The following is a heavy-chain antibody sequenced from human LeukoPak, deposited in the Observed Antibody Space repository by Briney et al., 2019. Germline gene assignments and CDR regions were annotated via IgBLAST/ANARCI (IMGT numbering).Heavy chain of an antibody. J-gene: IGHJ4*02. V-gene: IGHV3-7*01. CDR3: ARGEDSSGYEGDY. Sequence: GGSLRLSCAASGFTFSSYWMSWVRQAPGKGLEWVANIKQDGSEKNYADSVKGRFTISRDNAKNSLYLQMNSLRAEDTAVYYCARGEDSSGYEGDYWGQGTLVTVSS. CDR2: IKQDGSEK. D-gene: IGHD3-22*01. CDR1: GFTFSSYW.